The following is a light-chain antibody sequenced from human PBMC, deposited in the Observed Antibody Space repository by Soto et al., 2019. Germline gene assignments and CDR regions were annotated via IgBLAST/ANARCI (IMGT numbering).Light chain of an antibody. V-gene: IGKV1-39*01. CDR3: QQRYSTPLFT. CDR1: QSISSY. CDR2: AAS. Sequence: DIQMTQSPSSLSASVGDRVTITCRASQSISSYLNWYQQKPGKAPKLLIYAASSLQSGVPSRFSGSGSGTDFTLTIRSLQPEDFATYYCQQRYSTPLFTFGPGTKVDI. J-gene: IGKJ3*01.